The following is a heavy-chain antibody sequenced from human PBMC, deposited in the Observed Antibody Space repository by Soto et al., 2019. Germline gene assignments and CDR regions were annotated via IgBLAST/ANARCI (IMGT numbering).Heavy chain of an antibody. CDR3: TRVRRYCSSTSCYYYYGMDV. D-gene: IGHD2-2*01. J-gene: IGHJ6*02. Sequence: GGSLRLSCAASGFTFSSYWMHWVRQAPGKGLVWVSRINSDGSSTSYADSVKGRFTISRDNAKNTLYLQMNSLRAEDTAVYYCTRVRRYCSSTSCYYYYGMDVWGQGTTVTVSS. CDR1: GFTFSSYW. CDR2: INSDGSST. V-gene: IGHV3-74*01.